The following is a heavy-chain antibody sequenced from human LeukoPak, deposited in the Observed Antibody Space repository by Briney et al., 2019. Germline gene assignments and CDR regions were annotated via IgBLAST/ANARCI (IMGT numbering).Heavy chain of an antibody. Sequence: ASVKVSSKASGSPVTSYYMHWVRQAPGQGLGGMGWISAYNGNTNYAQKLQGRVTMTTDTSTSTAYMELRSLRSDDTAVYYCARDGVYSSSSGGFDYWGQGTLVTVSS. CDR2: ISAYNGNT. J-gene: IGHJ4*02. CDR1: GSPVTSYY. V-gene: IGHV1-18*04. CDR3: ARDGVYSSSSGGFDY. D-gene: IGHD6-6*01.